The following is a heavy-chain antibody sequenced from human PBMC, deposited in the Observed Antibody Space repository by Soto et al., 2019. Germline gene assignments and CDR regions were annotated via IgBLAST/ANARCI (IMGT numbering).Heavy chain of an antibody. Sequence: ASVKVSCKASGYTFTSHVINWVRQAPGQGLEWMGWISTYNGNTHYAQNLQGRVSMTTDTSTTTAYMELRSLRSDDTAVYFCARDSKPYYGMDVWGQGTTVTVSS. CDR3: ARDSKPYYGMDV. CDR2: ISTYNGNT. V-gene: IGHV1-18*04. CDR1: GYTFTSHV. J-gene: IGHJ6*02.